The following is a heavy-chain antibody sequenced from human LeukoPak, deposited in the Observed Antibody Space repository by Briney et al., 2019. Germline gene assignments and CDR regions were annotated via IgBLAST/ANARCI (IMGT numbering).Heavy chain of an antibody. CDR1: GGSISSYY. J-gene: IGHJ4*02. D-gene: IGHD3-22*01. CDR3: ARAVVLYYDGSGYSTRFDY. CDR2: IYSSGST. V-gene: IGHV4-59*01. Sequence: SETLSLTCTVSGGSISSYYWSWIRQPPGKGLEWIGYIYSSGSTNYNPSLESRVTISIDTSKNQFSLKLRSVTAADTAMYYCARAVVLYYDGSGYSTRFDYWGQGTLVTVSS.